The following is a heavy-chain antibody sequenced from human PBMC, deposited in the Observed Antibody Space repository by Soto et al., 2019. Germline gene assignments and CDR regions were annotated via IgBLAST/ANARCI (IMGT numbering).Heavy chain of an antibody. J-gene: IGHJ4*02. CDR1: GFTFSSYA. CDR2: ISYDGSNK. CDR3: ARWGGIVPTIGSNYFDY. D-gene: IGHD5-12*01. V-gene: IGHV3-30-3*01. Sequence: QVQLVESGGGVVQPGRSLRLSCAASGFTFSSYAMHWVRQAPGKGLEWVAVISYDGSNKYYADSVKGRFTISRDNSKNTLYLKRNSLRAEETAVYYWARWGGIVPTIGSNYFDYWGQGPLVTVPS.